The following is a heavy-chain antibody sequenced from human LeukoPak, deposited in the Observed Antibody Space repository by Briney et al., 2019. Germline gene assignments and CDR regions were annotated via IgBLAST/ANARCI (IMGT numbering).Heavy chain of an antibody. V-gene: IGHV4-59*13. Sequence: SETLSLTCTVSGGSISSYYWAWIGRPPGRGRGWLGYIYYSGSTNYNPSLKSRVTISVDTSKNQFSLKLSSVTAADTAVYYCARGSTVVRHFYQVDYWGQGTLVTVSS. CDR3: ARGSTVVRHFYQVDY. CDR2: IYYSGST. D-gene: IGHD4-23*01. CDR1: GGSISSYY. J-gene: IGHJ4*02.